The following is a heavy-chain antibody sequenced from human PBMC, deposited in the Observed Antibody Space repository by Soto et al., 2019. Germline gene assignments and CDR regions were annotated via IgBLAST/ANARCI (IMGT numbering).Heavy chain of an antibody. D-gene: IGHD2-21*01. V-gene: IGHV4-4*02. J-gene: IGHJ4*02. CDR3: ARDGDYSTFDY. CDR2: IYHSGST. CDR1: GGSISSSNW. Sequence: QVQLQESGPGLVKPSGTLSLTCAVSGGSISSSNWWRWFRQPPGKGLEWIGEIYHSGSTKYNPSLKSRGTISVDKSKNQFSLKLSSVTAADTAVYYCARDGDYSTFDYWGQGTLVTVSS.